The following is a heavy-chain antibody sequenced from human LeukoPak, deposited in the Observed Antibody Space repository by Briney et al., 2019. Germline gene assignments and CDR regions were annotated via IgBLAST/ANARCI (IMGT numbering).Heavy chain of an antibody. V-gene: IGHV4-61*01. CDR2: VYNGVNT. D-gene: IGHD1-26*01. CDR3: ARSRAFNSGAFDP. CDR1: GASVSSASY. Sequence: SETLSLTCTVSGASVSSASYWSWIRQPPGKGVEWIAHVYNGVNTNYNPSLKSRVTISVDTSKNQFSLRLNSVTAADTAVYYCARSRAFNSGAFDPWGQGSLVTVSS. J-gene: IGHJ5*02.